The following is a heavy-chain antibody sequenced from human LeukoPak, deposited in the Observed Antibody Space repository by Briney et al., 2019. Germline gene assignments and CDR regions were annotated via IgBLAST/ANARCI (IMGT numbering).Heavy chain of an antibody. J-gene: IGHJ1*01. CDR3: ARDLREAVTGAEYFQH. CDR2: ISAYNGNT. D-gene: IGHD2-21*02. CDR1: GYTFTSYG. V-gene: IGHV1-18*01. Sequence: ASVKVSCKASGYTFTSYGISWVRQAPGQGLEWMGWISAYNGNTNYAQKLQGRVTMTTDTSTSTAYMELRSLRSDDTAVYYCARDLREAVTGAEYFQHWGQGTLVTVSS.